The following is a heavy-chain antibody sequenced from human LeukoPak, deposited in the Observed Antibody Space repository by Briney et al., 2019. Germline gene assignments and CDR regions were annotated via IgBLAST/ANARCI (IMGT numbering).Heavy chain of an antibody. D-gene: IGHD2-8*01. CDR3: ARESCTNGVCYPDY. J-gene: IGHJ4*02. CDR1: GGTFSSYA. Sequence: ASVKVSCKASGGTFSSYAISWVRQAPGQGLEWMGWISAYNGNTNDVQKFQGRVTMTTDTSTSTAYMELRSLRSDDTAVYYCARESCTNGVCYPDYWGQGTLVTVSS. CDR2: ISAYNGNT. V-gene: IGHV1-18*01.